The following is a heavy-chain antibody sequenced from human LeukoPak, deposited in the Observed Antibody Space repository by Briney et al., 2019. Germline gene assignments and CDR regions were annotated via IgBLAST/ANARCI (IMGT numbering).Heavy chain of an antibody. Sequence: SETLSLTCSVSGGSITSGGYYWSWIRQHPEKGLGWIGYINYSGSTYYNPSLKSRLTISVDTSKNQFSLKLSSVTAADTAVYYCASLKVIGNYFDYWGQGTLVTVSS. CDR3: ASLKVIGNYFDY. J-gene: IGHJ4*02. CDR1: GGSITSGGYY. CDR2: INYSGST. D-gene: IGHD2-21*01. V-gene: IGHV4-31*03.